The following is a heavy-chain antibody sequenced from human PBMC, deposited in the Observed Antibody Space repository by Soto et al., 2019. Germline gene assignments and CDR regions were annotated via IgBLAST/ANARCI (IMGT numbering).Heavy chain of an antibody. CDR1: GFTVDDYA. CDR3: AKDMKWGGMTTIHYFDS. J-gene: IGHJ4*02. D-gene: IGHD4-17*01. V-gene: IGHV3-9*01. Sequence: EVQLVESGGGLVQPGRSLRLSCAASGFTVDDYAMHWVRQAPGKGLEWVSGISWNSETIDYADSVKGRFTISRDNAKSSHFLQMNSLRPDDTALYYCAKDMKWGGMTTIHYFDSWGQGTLVTVSS. CDR2: ISWNSETI.